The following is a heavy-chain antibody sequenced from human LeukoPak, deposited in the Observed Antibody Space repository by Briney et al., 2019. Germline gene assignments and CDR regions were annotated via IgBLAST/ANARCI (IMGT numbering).Heavy chain of an antibody. V-gene: IGHV1-46*01. CDR2: INPSGGST. Sequence: ASVKVSCKASGYTFTSYYMHWVRQAPGQGLEWMGIINPSGGSTSYAQKFQGGVTMTRDTSTSTVYMELSSLRSEDTAVYYCARDQGGAAAAPGYFQHWGQGTLVTVSS. D-gene: IGHD6-13*01. CDR3: ARDQGGAAAAPGYFQH. J-gene: IGHJ1*01. CDR1: GYTFTSYY.